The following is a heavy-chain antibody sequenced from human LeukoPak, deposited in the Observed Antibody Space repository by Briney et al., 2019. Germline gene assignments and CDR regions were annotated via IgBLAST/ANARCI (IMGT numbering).Heavy chain of an antibody. CDR1: GSTFDDYG. D-gene: IGHD3-3*01. Sequence: PGGSLRLSCAASGSTFDDYGMSWVRQAPGKGLEWVSGINWNGGSTGYADSVKGRFTISRDNAKNSLYLQMNSLRAEDTALYYCARESVFGVVYYFDYWGQGTLVTVSS. J-gene: IGHJ4*02. CDR2: INWNGGST. V-gene: IGHV3-20*04. CDR3: ARESVFGVVYYFDY.